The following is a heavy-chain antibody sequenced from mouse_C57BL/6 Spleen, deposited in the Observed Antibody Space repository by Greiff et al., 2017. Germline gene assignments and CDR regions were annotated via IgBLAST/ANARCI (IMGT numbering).Heavy chain of an antibody. J-gene: IGHJ2*01. CDR1: GFTFSSYA. Sequence: EVMLVESGGGLVKPGGSLKLSCAASGFTFSSYAMSWVRQTPEKRLEWVATISDGGSYTYYPDNVKGRFTISRDNAKNNLYLQMSHLKSEDTAMYYCARGGGNPFDYWGQGTTLTVSS. V-gene: IGHV5-4*03. CDR2: ISDGGSYT. D-gene: IGHD2-1*01. CDR3: ARGGGNPFDY.